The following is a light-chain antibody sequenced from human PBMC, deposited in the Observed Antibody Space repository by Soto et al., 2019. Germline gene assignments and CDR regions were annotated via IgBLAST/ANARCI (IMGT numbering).Light chain of an antibody. CDR1: SSDVGVYNY. J-gene: IGLJ1*01. V-gene: IGLV2-14*03. CDR3: SSYTSSSTLSTYV. Sequence: QSVLTHPPAVSGSPGQSITISCTGTSSDVGVYNYVSWYQHHPGKAPKLMIYDVSNRPSGVSNRFSGSKSGNTASLIISGLQAEDEADYYCSSYTSSSTLSTYVFGTGTKVTVL. CDR2: DVS.